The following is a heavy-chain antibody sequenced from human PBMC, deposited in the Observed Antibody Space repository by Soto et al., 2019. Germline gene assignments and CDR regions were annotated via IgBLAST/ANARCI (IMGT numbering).Heavy chain of an antibody. V-gene: IGHV3-21*01. CDR1: GFTFTRYS. J-gene: IGHJ4*02. CDR3: ARESEDLTSNFDY. Sequence: LRLSCAASGFTFTRYSMNWVRQAPGKGLEWVSSISSTTNYIYYADSMKGRFTVSRDNAKNSVYLEMDSLSAEDTAVYYCARESEDLTSNFDYWGQGTLVTVSS. CDR2: ISSTTNYI.